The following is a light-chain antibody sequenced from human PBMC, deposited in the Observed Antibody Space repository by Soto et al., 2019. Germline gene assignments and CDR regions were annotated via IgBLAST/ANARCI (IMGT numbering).Light chain of an antibody. CDR2: DNT. Sequence: QSVLTQPPSVSGAPGQRVSISCTGTSSNIGAGFDVHWYQQFPGTAPKVLIYDNTNRPPAVPDRFSASKSGTSASLAISGLQAEDEADYYCQSYDSSPSGSKVFGTGTKVTVL. CDR1: SSNIGAGFD. V-gene: IGLV1-40*01. J-gene: IGLJ1*01. CDR3: QSYDSSPSGSKV.